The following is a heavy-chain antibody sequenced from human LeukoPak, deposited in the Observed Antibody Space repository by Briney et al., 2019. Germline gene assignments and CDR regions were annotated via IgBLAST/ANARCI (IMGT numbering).Heavy chain of an antibody. CDR3: AKDTAMAY. V-gene: IGHV3-30*18. CDR1: GFTFSSYG. Sequence: QAGGSLRLSCAASGFTFSSYGMHWVRQAPGKGLEWVAVISYDGSNKYYADSVKGRFTISRDNSKNTLYLQMNSLRAEDTAVYCCAKDTAMAYWGQGTLVTVSS. J-gene: IGHJ4*02. CDR2: ISYDGSNK. D-gene: IGHD5-18*01.